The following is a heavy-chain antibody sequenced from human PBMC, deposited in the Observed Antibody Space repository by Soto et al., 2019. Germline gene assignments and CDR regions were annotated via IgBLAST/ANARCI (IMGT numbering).Heavy chain of an antibody. CDR2: IYYSGST. Sequence: SETLSLTCTVSGGSISSGGYYWSWIRQHPGKGLEWIGYIYYSGSTYYNPSLKSRVTISVDTSKNQFSLKLSSVTAADTAVYYLARGGLLRYFACPPYGMDVWGKGTRATVSS. CDR3: ARGGLLRYFACPPYGMDV. V-gene: IGHV4-31*03. D-gene: IGHD3-9*01. J-gene: IGHJ6*04. CDR1: GGSISSGGYY.